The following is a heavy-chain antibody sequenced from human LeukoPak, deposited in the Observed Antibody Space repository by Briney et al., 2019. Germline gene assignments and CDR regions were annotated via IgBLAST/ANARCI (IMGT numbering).Heavy chain of an antibody. CDR3: ARGRWSFDY. CDR1: GGSFSGYY. J-gene: IGHJ4*02. D-gene: IGHD5-24*01. V-gene: IGHV4-34*01. Sequence: SETLSLTCAVYGGSFSGYYWSWIRQPPGKGLEWIGEINHSGSTNYNPSLKGRVTISVDTSKNQFSLKLSSVTAADTAVYYCARGRWSFDYWGQGTLVTVSS. CDR2: INHSGST.